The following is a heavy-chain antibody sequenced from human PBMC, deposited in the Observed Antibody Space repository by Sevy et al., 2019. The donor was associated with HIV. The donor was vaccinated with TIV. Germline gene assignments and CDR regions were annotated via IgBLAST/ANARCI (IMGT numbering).Heavy chain of an antibody. CDR2: ISWDGGST. Sequence: GGSLRLSCAASGFTFDDHTMHWVRQPPGKGLEWVSLISWDGGSTYYADSVKGRFTISRDNSKNSLFLQMNSLGAEDTAVYDWAKDMAAGGGGAYYFDYWGQGTLVTVSS. D-gene: IGHD6-13*01. CDR1: GFTFDDHT. V-gene: IGHV3-43*01. CDR3: AKDMAAGGGGAYYFDY. J-gene: IGHJ4*02.